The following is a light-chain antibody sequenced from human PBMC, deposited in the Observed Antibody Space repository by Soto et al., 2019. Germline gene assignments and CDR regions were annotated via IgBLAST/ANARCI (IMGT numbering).Light chain of an antibody. CDR3: QKCDSAPLT. J-gene: IGKJ4*01. CDR1: QGITNY. Sequence: DIQMTQSPSSLSASVGDRVTITCRASQGITNYLAWYQQKPGKVPKLLIYVASTLQSGVPSRFIGTGSWTDFTLTISNLQPEDVATYYCQKCDSAPLTFGGGTKVEIK. V-gene: IGKV1-27*01. CDR2: VAS.